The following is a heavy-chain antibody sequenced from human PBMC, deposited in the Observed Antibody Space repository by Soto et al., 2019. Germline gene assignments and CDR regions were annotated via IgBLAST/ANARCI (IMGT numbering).Heavy chain of an antibody. CDR2: IRQDSSEK. CDR1: GFTFSDYW. D-gene: IGHD1-1*01. Sequence: TGGALRPSCAASGFTFSDYWMMWVRQAPGKGLEWVASIRQDSSEKYSMGSVKGRFTISRDNAKNLVYLQRDSLRVEDTALYYCVRDDGHNFGEQKPDYWGQGTLVTVSS. J-gene: IGHJ4*02. CDR3: VRDDGHNFGEQKPDY. V-gene: IGHV3-7*05.